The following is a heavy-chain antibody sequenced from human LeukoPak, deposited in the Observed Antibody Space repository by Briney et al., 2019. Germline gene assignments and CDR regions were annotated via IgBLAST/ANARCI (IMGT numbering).Heavy chain of an antibody. CDR3: ARVKGEPGNYYYYYYMDV. CDR2: IYYSGST. CDR1: GGSISSSSYY. Sequence: SETLSLTCTVSGGSISSSSYYWGWIRQPPGKGLEWIGSIYYSGSTYYNPSLKSRVTISVDTSKNQFSLKLSSVTAADTAVYYCARVKGEPGNYYYYYYMDVWGKGTAVTVSS. V-gene: IGHV4-39*07. J-gene: IGHJ6*03. D-gene: IGHD1-26*01.